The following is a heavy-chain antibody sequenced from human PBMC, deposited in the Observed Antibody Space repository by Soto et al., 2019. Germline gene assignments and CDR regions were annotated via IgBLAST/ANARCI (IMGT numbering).Heavy chain of an antibody. V-gene: IGHV1-18*01. CDR3: ARAFCSSSNCDNWFDP. CDR1: GYTFTTFG. D-gene: IGHD2-2*01. CDR2: ISTYNGNT. Sequence: ASVKVSCKAPGYTFTTFGIRWVRQAPGQGLEWMGWISTYNGNTNYAQKVQGRLTMTTDTSTSTAYMELRSLTSDDTAVYYCARAFCSSSNCDNWFDPWGQGTLVTVSS. J-gene: IGHJ5*02.